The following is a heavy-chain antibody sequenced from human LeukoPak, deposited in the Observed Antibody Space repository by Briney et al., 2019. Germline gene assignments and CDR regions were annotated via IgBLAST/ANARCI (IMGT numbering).Heavy chain of an antibody. D-gene: IGHD3-22*01. CDR3: ARPETYYYDSSGYGPFWYFDL. CDR2: IYPGDSDT. CDR1: GYSFTSYR. Sequence: GESLKISCKGSGYSFTSYRIGWVRQMPGKGLEWMGIIYPGDSDTRYSPSFQGQVTISADKSISTAYLQWSSLKASDTAMYYCARPETYYYDSSGYGPFWYFDLWGRGTLVTVSS. V-gene: IGHV5-51*01. J-gene: IGHJ2*01.